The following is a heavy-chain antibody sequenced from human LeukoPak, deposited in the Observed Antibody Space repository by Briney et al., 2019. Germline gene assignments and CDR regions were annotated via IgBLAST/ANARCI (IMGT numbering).Heavy chain of an antibody. Sequence: GGSLRLSCAASGFTFSSYGIHWVRQAPGKGLEWVAFIRNDARNKYYADSVEGRFSISRDNSKNTLYLQMNSLRAEDTAVYYCAKDLGYCSSTSCYVNAFDIWGQGTMVTVSS. CDR3: AKDLGYCSSTSCYVNAFDI. J-gene: IGHJ3*02. D-gene: IGHD2-2*01. V-gene: IGHV3-30*02. CDR2: IRNDARNK. CDR1: GFTFSSYG.